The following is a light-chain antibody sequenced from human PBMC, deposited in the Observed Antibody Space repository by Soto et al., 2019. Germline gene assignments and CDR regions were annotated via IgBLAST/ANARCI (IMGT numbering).Light chain of an antibody. CDR1: SSDVGSYNL. CDR3: CSYAGSSTYV. V-gene: IGLV2-23*02. CDR2: DVI. J-gene: IGLJ1*01. Sequence: QSALTQPASVSGSPGQSITISCTGTSSDVGSYNLVSWYQQHPGKAPKLMIYDVIKRPSGVSNRFSGSKSGSTASLTISGLQAEDEADYYCCSYAGSSTYVFGPGTKVTVL.